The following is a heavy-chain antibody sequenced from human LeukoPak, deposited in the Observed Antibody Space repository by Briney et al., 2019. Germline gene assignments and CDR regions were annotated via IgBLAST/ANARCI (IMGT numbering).Heavy chain of an antibody. CDR3: AEDSSGYYALPYFDY. J-gene: IGHJ4*02. Sequence: GGSLRLSCAASGFTFSIYAMSWVRQAPGKGLEWVSAISGSGGSTYYADSVKGRFTISRDNSKNTLYLQMNSLRAEDTAVYYCAEDSSGYYALPYFDYWGQGTLVTVSS. D-gene: IGHD3-22*01. CDR1: GFTFSIYA. CDR2: ISGSGGST. V-gene: IGHV3-23*01.